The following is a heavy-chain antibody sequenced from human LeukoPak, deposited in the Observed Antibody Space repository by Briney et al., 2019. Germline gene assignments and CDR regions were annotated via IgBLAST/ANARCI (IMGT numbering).Heavy chain of an antibody. CDR1: GFTFSSYV. J-gene: IGHJ4*02. V-gene: IGHV3-23*01. CDR3: TRRTYDILTGYYYYFDY. CDR2: ISGSGGST. D-gene: IGHD3-9*01. Sequence: PGGSLRLSCAASGFTFSSYVMSWVRQAPGKGLEWVSVISGSGGSTDYGDSVKGRFTISRDDSKNTAYLQMNSLKTEDTAVYYCTRRTYDILTGYYYYFDYWGQGTLVTVSS.